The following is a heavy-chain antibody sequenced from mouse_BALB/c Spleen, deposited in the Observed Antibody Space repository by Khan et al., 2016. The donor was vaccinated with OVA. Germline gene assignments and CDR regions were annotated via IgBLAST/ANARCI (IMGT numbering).Heavy chain of an antibody. CDR2: ISYSGST. D-gene: IGHD1-2*01. CDR3: ARTARIKY. J-gene: IGHJ2*01. CDR1: GYSITSGYG. V-gene: IGHV3-2*02. Sequence: VQLKQSGPGLVKPSQSLSLTCTVTGYSITSGYGWNWIRQFPGNKLEWMGYISYSGSTNYNPSLKSRISITRAPSKNQFFLQLNSVTTEDTATYYCARTARIKYWGQGTTLTVSS.